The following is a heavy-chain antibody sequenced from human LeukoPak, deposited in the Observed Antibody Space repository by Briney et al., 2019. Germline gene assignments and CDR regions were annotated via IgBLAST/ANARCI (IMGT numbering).Heavy chain of an antibody. CDR2: ISYDGSNK. D-gene: IGHD4-17*01. Sequence: GGSLRLSCAASGFTFSSYAMHWVRQAPGKGLEWVAVISYDGSNKYYADSVKGRFTISRDNSKNTLYLQMNSLRAEDTAVYYCARAHDYGDYVTHFDYWGQGTLVTVSS. CDR3: ARAHDYGDYVTHFDY. CDR1: GFTFSSYA. J-gene: IGHJ4*02. V-gene: IGHV3-30*04.